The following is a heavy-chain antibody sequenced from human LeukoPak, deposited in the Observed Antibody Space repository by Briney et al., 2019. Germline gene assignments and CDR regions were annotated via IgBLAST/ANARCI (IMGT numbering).Heavy chain of an antibody. CDR1: GGTFSSYA. Sequence: GASVKVSCKASGGTFSSYAISWVRQAPGQGLEWMGRIIPIFGTANYAQKFQDRVTITTDKSTSTAYMELSSLRSEDSAVYYCARASLRYYDSSGYPAEYFQHWGQGTLVTVSS. CDR2: IIPIFGTA. J-gene: IGHJ1*01. V-gene: IGHV1-69*05. D-gene: IGHD3-22*01. CDR3: ARASLRYYDSSGYPAEYFQH.